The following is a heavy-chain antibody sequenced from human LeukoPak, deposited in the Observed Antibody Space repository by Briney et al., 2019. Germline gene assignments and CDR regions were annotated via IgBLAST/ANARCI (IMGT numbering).Heavy chain of an antibody. V-gene: IGHV3-21*01. CDR2: ISSSSSYI. J-gene: IGHJ4*02. Sequence: GGSLRLSCAASGFTFSSYWMSWVRQAPGKGLEWVSSISSSSSYIYYADSVKGRFTISRDNAKNSLYLQMNSLRAEDTAVYYCARVTGYSSGWLKPLGYWGQGTLVTVSS. CDR1: GFTFSSYW. D-gene: IGHD6-19*01. CDR3: ARVTGYSSGWLKPLGY.